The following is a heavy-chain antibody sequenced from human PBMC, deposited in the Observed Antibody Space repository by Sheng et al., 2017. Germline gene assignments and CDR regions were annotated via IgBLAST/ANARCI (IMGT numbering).Heavy chain of an antibody. V-gene: IGHV1-69*01. CDR3: AREGNYGGNSGSLEWFDY. CDR1: GGTFSSYA. CDR2: IIPIFGTA. J-gene: IGHJ4*02. D-gene: IGHD4-17*01. Sequence: QVQLVQSGAEVKKPGSSVKVSCKASGGTFSSYAISWVRQAPGQGLEWMGGIIPIFGTANYAQKFQGRVTITADESTSTAYMELSSLRSEDTAVYYCAREGNYGGNSGSLEWFDYWGQGTLVTVSS.